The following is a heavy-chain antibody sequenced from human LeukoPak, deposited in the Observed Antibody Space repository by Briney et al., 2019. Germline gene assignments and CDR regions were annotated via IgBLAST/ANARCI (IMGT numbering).Heavy chain of an antibody. D-gene: IGHD1-1*01. Sequence: GGSLRLSCAASGFTFSRHWMYWVRQAPGKGLEWVANIKQDGSAKPYVDSVKGRFTISRDNAKNSLFLQMNSLTAEDTAIYYCAIATTGRGAFGSWGQGTLVSVSS. CDR3: AIATTGRGAFGS. CDR2: IKQDGSAK. J-gene: IGHJ4*02. CDR1: GFTFSRHW. V-gene: IGHV3-7*01.